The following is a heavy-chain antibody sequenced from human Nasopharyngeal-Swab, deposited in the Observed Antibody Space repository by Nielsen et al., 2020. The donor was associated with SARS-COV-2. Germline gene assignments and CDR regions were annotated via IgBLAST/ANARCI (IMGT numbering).Heavy chain of an antibody. CDR1: GGSFSGYY. Sequence: SETLSLTCAVYGGSFSGYYWSWIRQPPGKGLEWMGEFNHSGTTSYNPSLKSRVTISSDTSKNQFSLKLSSVTAADTAVYYCARGHRSISMIVVVIATAHFYFDSWGRGTLVTVTS. D-gene: IGHD3-22*01. CDR2: FNHSGTT. V-gene: IGHV4-34*01. CDR3: ARGHRSISMIVVVIATAHFYFDS. J-gene: IGHJ4*02.